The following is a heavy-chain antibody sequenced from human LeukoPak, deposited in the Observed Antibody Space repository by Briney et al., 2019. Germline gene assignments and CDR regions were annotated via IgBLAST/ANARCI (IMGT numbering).Heavy chain of an antibody. CDR3: ARDAYYYGSGSYFFDY. CDR1: GVSISSYR. J-gene: IGHJ4*02. V-gene: IGHV4-4*07. D-gene: IGHD3-10*01. CDR2: IHTSGST. Sequence: PSETLSLTCTVSGVSISSYRWSWIRQPAGKGLEWIGRIHTSGSTNYNPSLKSRVTMSVDTSKNQFSLKLSSVTAADTAVYYCARDAYYYGSGSYFFDYWGQGTLVTVSS.